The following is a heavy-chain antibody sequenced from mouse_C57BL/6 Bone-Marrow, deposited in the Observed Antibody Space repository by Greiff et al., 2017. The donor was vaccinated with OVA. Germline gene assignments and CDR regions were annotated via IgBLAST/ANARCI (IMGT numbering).Heavy chain of an antibody. V-gene: IGHV5-2*01. J-gene: IGHJ4*01. D-gene: IGHD2-3*01. CDR1: EYEFPSHD. Sequence: EVQGVESGGGLVQPGESLKLSCESNEYEFPSHDMSWVRKTPEKRLELVAAINSDGGSTYYPDTMERRFIISRDNTKKTLYLQMSSLRSEDTALYYCARLGDGYYGEDAMDYWGQGTSVTVSS. CDR3: ARLGDGYYGEDAMDY. CDR2: INSDGGST.